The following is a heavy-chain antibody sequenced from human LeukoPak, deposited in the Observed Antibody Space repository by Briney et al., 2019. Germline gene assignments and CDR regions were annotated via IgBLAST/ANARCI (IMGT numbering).Heavy chain of an antibody. D-gene: IGHD3-9*01. CDR2: INHSGST. CDR1: GGSFNGYY. V-gene: IGHV4-34*01. J-gene: IGHJ4*02. Sequence: SETLSLTCAVYGGSFNGYYWSWIRQPPGKGLEWIGEINHSGSTNYNPSLKSRVTISVDTSKNQFSLKLSSVTAADTAVYYCARSGMILRYFDYYSNWGQGTLVTVSS. CDR3: ARSGMILRYFDYYSN.